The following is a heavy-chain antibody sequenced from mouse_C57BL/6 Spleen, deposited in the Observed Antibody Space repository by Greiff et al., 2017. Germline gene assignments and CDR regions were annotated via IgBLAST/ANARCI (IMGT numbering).Heavy chain of an antibody. CDR1: GCAFSSYW. CDR3: ARYYGNYLYYFDY. D-gene: IGHD2-1*01. V-gene: IGHV1-80*01. Sequence: QVQLQQSGAELVKPGASVKISCKASGCAFSSYWMNWVKQRPGKGLEWIGQIYPGDGDTNYNGKFKGKATLTADKSSSTAYMHLSSLTSEDSAVYFCARYYGNYLYYFDYWGQGTTLTVSS. CDR2: IYPGDGDT. J-gene: IGHJ2*01.